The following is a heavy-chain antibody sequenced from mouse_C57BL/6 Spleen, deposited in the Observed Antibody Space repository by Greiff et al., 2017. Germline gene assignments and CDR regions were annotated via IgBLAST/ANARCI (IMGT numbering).Heavy chain of an antibody. Sequence: VQLKESGPGLVKPSQSLSLTCSVTGYSITSGYYWNWIRQFPGNKLEWMGYISYDGSNNYNPSLKNRISITRDTSKNQFFLKLNSVTTEDTATYYCARRYFHFDYWGQGTTLTVSS. CDR1: GYSITSGYY. CDR2: ISYDGSN. V-gene: IGHV3-6*01. D-gene: IGHD2-14*01. J-gene: IGHJ2*01. CDR3: ARRYFHFDY.